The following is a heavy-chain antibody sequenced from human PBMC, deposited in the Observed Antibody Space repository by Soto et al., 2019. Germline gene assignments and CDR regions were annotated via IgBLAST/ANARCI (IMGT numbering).Heavy chain of an antibody. Sequence: SETLSLTYAVYGVSFSGYYWIWLRQPPGKGLEWIGEINHSGSTNYNPSLKSRVTISVDTSKNQFSLKLSSVTAADTAVYYCARGRGYSSGWRLIDYWGQGTLVTVSS. D-gene: IGHD6-19*01. V-gene: IGHV4-34*01. CDR1: GVSFSGYY. J-gene: IGHJ4*02. CDR3: ARGRGYSSGWRLIDY. CDR2: INHSGST.